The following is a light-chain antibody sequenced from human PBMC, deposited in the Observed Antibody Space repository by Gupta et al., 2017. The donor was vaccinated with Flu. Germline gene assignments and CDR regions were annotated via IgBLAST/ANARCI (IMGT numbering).Light chain of an antibody. CDR3: AAWDESLNGLYV. Sequence: QSVLTQPSSASGTPGQMVPISCSGTSSNIGSNIVNWYQQLPGTAPKLRTYSNNPRTSGVPDRFSGSRSGTSASLAISGLQAEDEADYYCAAWDESLNGLYVFGTGTKVTVL. CDR2: SNN. V-gene: IGLV1-44*01. J-gene: IGLJ1*01. CDR1: SSNIGSNI.